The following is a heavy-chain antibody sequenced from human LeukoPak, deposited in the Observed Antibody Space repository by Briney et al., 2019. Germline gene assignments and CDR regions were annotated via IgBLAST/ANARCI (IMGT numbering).Heavy chain of an antibody. J-gene: IGHJ5*02. Sequence: SEALSVTCTVSGGSISSGGYYWSWIRQHPGKGLEWIGYIYYSGSTSYNPSLKSRVSISFDTSRNQFSLKLSSVTAADTAVYYCAREMDYYDSGGYYLQWFDPWGQGTLVTVSS. CDR2: IYYSGST. CDR3: AREMDYYDSGGYYLQWFDP. CDR1: GGSISSGGYY. V-gene: IGHV4-31*03. D-gene: IGHD3-22*01.